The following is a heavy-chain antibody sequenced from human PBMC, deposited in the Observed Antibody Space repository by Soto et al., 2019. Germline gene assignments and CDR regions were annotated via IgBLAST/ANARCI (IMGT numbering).Heavy chain of an antibody. Sequence: EMQLVESGGVVVQPGGSLRLSCAASGFTFDDYTMHWVRQAPGKGLEWVSLISWDGSSTYYEDSVKGRFTISRDNSKNSLFLQMNSLRTEDTALYDCANTVFNSETYYGDEYFQHWGQGTLVTVSS. D-gene: IGHD1-26*01. CDR2: ISWDGSST. CDR1: GFTFDDYT. CDR3: ANTVFNSETYYGDEYFQH. V-gene: IGHV3-43*01. J-gene: IGHJ1*01.